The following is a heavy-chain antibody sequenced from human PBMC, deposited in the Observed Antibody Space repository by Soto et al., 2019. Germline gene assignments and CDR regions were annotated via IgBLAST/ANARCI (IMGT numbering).Heavy chain of an antibody. CDR3: AYRLLEAAADYGEYFDRSNYFDY. D-gene: IGHD4-17*01. Sequence: QITLKESGPTLVKPTQTLTLTCTFSGFSLSTSGVGVGWIRQPPGKALEWLALIYWDDDKRYSPSLKSRLTITKDNSTNQVVLTMTNMDPVDTAKYYCAYRLLEAAADYGEYFDRSNYFDYWGQGTLVTVSS. J-gene: IGHJ4*02. V-gene: IGHV2-5*02. CDR1: GFSLSTSGVG. CDR2: IYWDDDK.